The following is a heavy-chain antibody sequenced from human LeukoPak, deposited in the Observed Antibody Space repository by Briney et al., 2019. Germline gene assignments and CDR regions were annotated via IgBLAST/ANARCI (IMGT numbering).Heavy chain of an antibody. CDR2: INTSGNT. CDR1: GGCINDNY. J-gene: IGHJ3*02. Sequence: SETLSLTCNVSGGCINDNYWSWIRQPAGKGLEWIGRINTSGNTNYNRSLKSRVTMSVDTSKNQFSLRLSSVTAADTAVYYCARLRSKTGAFDIWGQGTMVTVSS. CDR3: ARLRSKTGAFDI. D-gene: IGHD5-12*01. V-gene: IGHV4-4*07.